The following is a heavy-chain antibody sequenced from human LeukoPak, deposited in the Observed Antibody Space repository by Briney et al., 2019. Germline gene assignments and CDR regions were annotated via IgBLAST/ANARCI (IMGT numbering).Heavy chain of an antibody. Sequence: GGSLRLSCTTSGFTCGDYAMSWFRQAPGKGLERVAFIKNRVYGGSTEYAASVKGRFTISRDDSKSIAYLQMNSLKIEDTAIYYCTRDRRAQSSGWYVPDFDCWGQGTLVTVSS. D-gene: IGHD6-19*01. CDR3: TRDRRAQSSGWYVPDFDC. CDR2: IKNRVYGGST. V-gene: IGHV3-49*03. CDR1: GFTCGDYA. J-gene: IGHJ4*02.